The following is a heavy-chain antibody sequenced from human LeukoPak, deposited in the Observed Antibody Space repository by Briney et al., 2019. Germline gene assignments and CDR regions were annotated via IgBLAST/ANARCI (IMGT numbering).Heavy chain of an antibody. CDR2: ISSSSSDI. J-gene: IGHJ4*02. CDR1: GFTFSAFS. CDR3: ATGYTSGTRIDY. D-gene: IGHD6-19*01. Sequence: GGSLRLSCAASGFTFSAFSKNWVRQAPGKGLEWVSAISSSSSDIYYTDSVKGRFTISRDNANNFLYLQVSSLRAEDTAVYYCATGYTSGTRIDYWGQGTLVSVSS. V-gene: IGHV3-21*01.